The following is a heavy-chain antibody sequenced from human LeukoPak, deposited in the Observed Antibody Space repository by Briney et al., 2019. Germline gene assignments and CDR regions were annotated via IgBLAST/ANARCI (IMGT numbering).Heavy chain of an antibody. CDR3: ARDLSSGWLDY. CDR2: IYTSGST. CDR1: GGSISSYY. V-gene: IGHV4-4*07. D-gene: IGHD6-19*01. Sequence: SETLSLTCTVSGGSISSYYWSWLRQPAGKGLEWIGRIYTSGSTNYNPSLKSRVTMSVDTPKNQFSLKLSSVTAADTAVYYCARDLSSGWLDYWGQGTLVTVSS. J-gene: IGHJ4*02.